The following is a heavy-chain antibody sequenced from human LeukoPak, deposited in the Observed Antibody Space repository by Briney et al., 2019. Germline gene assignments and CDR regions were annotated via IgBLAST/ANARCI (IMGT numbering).Heavy chain of an antibody. CDR1: GGTFSSYA. V-gene: IGHV1-69*13. CDR2: TIPIFGTA. Sequence: ASVKLSCKASGGTFSSYAISWVRQAPGQGLEWMGGTIPIFGTANYAQKFQGRVTITGDESTSTCYMELSSLRSEDTAVYYCTTVVTRGYFDFCGEGALGTVSS. D-gene: IGHD4-23*01. J-gene: IGHJ4*02. CDR3: TTVVTRGYFDF.